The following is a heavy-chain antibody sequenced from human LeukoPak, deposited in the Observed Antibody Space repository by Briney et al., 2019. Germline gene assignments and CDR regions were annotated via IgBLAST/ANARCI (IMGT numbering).Heavy chain of an antibody. CDR3: AREGVAAPTRRGTTFDY. V-gene: IGHV3-53*01. CDR2: IYSGGST. Sequence: PGGSLGLSCAASGFTFDDYAMHWVRQAPGKGLEWVSVIYSGGSTYYADSVKGRFTISRDNSKNTLYLQMNSLRAEDTAVYYCAREGVAAPTRRGTTFDYWGQGTLVTVSS. D-gene: IGHD2-15*01. CDR1: GFTFDDYA. J-gene: IGHJ4*02.